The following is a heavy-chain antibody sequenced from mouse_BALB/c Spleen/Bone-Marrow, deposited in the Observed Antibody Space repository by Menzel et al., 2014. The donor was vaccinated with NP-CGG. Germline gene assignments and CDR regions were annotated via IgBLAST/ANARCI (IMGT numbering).Heavy chain of an antibody. Sequence: QVQLQQPGAELVKPGALVKLSFKASGYTFTSYWMNWVKQRPGRGLEWIGRIDPSDSETHYNQKFKDKATLTVDKSSSTAYIQLSSLTSEDSEVYYCARNWVYFDYWGQGTTLTVSS. CDR3: ARNWVYFDY. D-gene: IGHD4-1*01. J-gene: IGHJ2*01. V-gene: IGHV1-69*02. CDR2: IDPSDSET. CDR1: GYTFTSYW.